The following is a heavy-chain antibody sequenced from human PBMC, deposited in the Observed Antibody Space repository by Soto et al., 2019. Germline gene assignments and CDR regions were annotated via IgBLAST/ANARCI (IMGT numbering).Heavy chain of an antibody. CDR1: GFIFNSYS. D-gene: IGHD3-10*01. J-gene: IGHJ4*02. V-gene: IGHV3-30-3*01. CDR3: AKGSRASRVSTPDFDS. Sequence: QVQLVESGGGVVQPGTSLRLSCAASGFIFNSYSIHWVRQAPGKGLEWVPVIAYDGNTQDYGDALKGRFIVSRENSKNTAYLQMNDLRADDTAVDYCAKGSRASRVSTPDFDSWGQGTLVTVSS. CDR2: IAYDGNTQ.